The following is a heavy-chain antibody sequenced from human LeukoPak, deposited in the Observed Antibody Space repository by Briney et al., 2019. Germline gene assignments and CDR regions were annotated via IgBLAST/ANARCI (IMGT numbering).Heavy chain of an antibody. D-gene: IGHD3-16*02. J-gene: IGHJ5*02. CDR2: IYYSGST. Sequence: PSETLSLTCTVSGGSISSSSYYWGWIRQPPGKGLEWIGSIYYSGSTYYNPSLKSRVTISVDTSKNQFSLKLSSVTAADTAVYYCARDDYVWGSYRYTYHWGQGTLVTVSS. CDR1: GGSISSSSYY. CDR3: ARDDYVWGSYRYTYH. V-gene: IGHV4-39*07.